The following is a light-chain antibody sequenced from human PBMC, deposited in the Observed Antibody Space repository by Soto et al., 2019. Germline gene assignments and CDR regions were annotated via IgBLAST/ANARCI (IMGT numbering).Light chain of an antibody. V-gene: IGLV1-47*01. J-gene: IGLJ1*01. Sequence: QSALTQPPSASGTPGQGITISCSGSSSNIGSNYVYGYQQLPGTAPKLLIYRNIQRPSGVPDRFSGSKSGSTASLVISGLRSEDEADYFCSGWDDSLRGYIFGPGTKLTVL. CDR3: SGWDDSLRGYI. CDR2: RNI. CDR1: SSNIGSNY.